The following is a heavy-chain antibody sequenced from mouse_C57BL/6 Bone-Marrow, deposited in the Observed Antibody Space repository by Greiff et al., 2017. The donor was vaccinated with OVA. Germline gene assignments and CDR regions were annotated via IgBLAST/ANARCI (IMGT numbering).Heavy chain of an antibody. CDR3: AYDYDVAMDY. D-gene: IGHD2-4*01. J-gene: IGHJ4*01. CDR1: GYTFTSYW. CDR2: IHPNSGST. V-gene: IGHV1-64*01. Sequence: QVQLQQPGAELVKPGASVKLSCKASGYTFTSYWMHWVKQRPGQGLEWIGMIHPNSGSTNYNEKFKSKATLTVDKSSSAAYMQLSSLTSEDSAVYYCAYDYDVAMDYWGQGTSVTVSS.